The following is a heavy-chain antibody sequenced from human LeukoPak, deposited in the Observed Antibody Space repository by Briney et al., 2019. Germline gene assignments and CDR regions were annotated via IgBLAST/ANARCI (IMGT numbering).Heavy chain of an antibody. J-gene: IGHJ4*02. Sequence: QAGGSLRLSCAASGFTFSSYAMHWVRQAPGKGLEWVAVISYDGSNKYYADFVKGRFTISRDNSKNTLYLQMNSLRAEDTAVYYCARDLRDTAMLDYWGQGTLVTVSS. D-gene: IGHD5-18*01. CDR3: ARDLRDTAMLDY. CDR2: ISYDGSNK. CDR1: GFTFSSYA. V-gene: IGHV3-30-3*01.